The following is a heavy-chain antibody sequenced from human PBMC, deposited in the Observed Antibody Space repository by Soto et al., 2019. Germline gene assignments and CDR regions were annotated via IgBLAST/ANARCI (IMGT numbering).Heavy chain of an antibody. CDR3: ARDGDRSLGYCSGGSCYLGFGAFDI. CDR1: GYTFTSYG. J-gene: IGHJ3*02. Sequence: ASVKVSCKASGYTFTSYGISWVRQAPGQGLEWMGWISAYNGNTNYAQKLQGRVTMTTDTSTSTAYMELRSLRSDDTAVYYCARDGDRSLGYCSGGSCYLGFGAFDIWGQGTMVTVSS. CDR2: ISAYNGNT. D-gene: IGHD2-15*01. V-gene: IGHV1-18*01.